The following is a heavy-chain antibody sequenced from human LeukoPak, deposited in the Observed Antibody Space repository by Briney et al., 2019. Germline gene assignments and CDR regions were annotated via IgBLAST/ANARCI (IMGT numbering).Heavy chain of an antibody. CDR2: IYYSGST. CDR3: ARAIDYGGNSGDDAFDI. Sequence: SETLSLTCTVSGGSISSYYWSWIRQPPGKGLEWIGYIYYSGSTNYNPSLKSRVTISVDTSKNQFSLKLSSVTAADTAVYYCARAIDYGGNSGDDAFDIWGQGTMVTVSS. D-gene: IGHD4-23*01. CDR1: GGSISSYY. J-gene: IGHJ3*02. V-gene: IGHV4-59*01.